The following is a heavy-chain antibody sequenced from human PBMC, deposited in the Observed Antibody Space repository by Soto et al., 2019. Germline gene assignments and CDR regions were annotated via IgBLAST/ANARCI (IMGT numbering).Heavy chain of an antibody. Sequence: QVQLVQSGAEVKKPGSSVKVSCKASGGTFSSYTISWVRQAPGQGLEWMGRIIPILGIANYAQKFQGRVTITADKPTSTAYMELSSLRSEDTAVYYCARGATIQNWFDPWGQGTLVTVSS. CDR3: ARGATIQNWFDP. V-gene: IGHV1-69*02. CDR1: GGTFSSYT. D-gene: IGHD3-3*01. J-gene: IGHJ5*02. CDR2: IIPILGIA.